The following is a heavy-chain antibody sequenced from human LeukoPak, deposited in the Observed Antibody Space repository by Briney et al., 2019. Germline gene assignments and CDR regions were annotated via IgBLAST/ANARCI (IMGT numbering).Heavy chain of an antibody. J-gene: IGHJ4*02. V-gene: IGHV1-18*01. CDR2: ISAYNGNT. D-gene: IGHD4-17*01. CDR1: GYTFTSYG. Sequence: ASVKVSCKASGYTFTSYGISWVRQAPGQGLEWMGWISAYNGNTNYAQKLQGRVTLTTDKSTKTAHMELVSLRFDDTAIYYCARRIFGDDYFDSWGQGTLVTVSS. CDR3: ARRIFGDDYFDS.